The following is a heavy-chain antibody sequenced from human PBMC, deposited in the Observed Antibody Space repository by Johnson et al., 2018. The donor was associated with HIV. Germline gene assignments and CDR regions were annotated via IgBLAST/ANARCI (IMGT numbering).Heavy chain of an antibody. Sequence: VQLVESGGGLVQPGGSLRVSCAASGFTFSNAWMHWVRQAPGKGLEWVGRITSNTDGGTTDYAAPVKGRFTISRDDSKNTVYLQMNSLKTEDTAIYYCTTDLIVVIPIGAFDVWGQGTMVTVSS. J-gene: IGHJ3*01. V-gene: IGHV3-15*01. D-gene: IGHD3-22*01. CDR2: ITSNTDGGTT. CDR3: TTDLIVVIPIGAFDV. CDR1: GFTFSNAW.